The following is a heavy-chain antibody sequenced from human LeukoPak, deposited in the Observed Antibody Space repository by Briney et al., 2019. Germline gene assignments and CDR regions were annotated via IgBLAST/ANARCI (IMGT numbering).Heavy chain of an antibody. CDR3: ARHSSGFDS. Sequence: GESLKISCKGSGYSFTNSWIGWVRQRPGKGLEWMGITFLGDSNNRYSDTRYSPSLQGQVTISVDTSIATAYPQLSSLKASDTAMYYCARHSSGFDSWGQGTLVTVSS. D-gene: IGHD6-19*01. CDR2: TFLGDSNNRYSDT. J-gene: IGHJ5*01. V-gene: IGHV5-51*01. CDR1: GYSFTNSW.